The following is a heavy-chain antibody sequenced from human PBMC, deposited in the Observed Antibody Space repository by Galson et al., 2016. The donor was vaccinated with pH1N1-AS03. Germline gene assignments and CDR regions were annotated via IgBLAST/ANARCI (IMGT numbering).Heavy chain of an antibody. CDR3: ARQKYCSGGSCFLYYDAFDM. D-gene: IGHD2-15*01. CDR2: IWPADSDT. Sequence: QSGAEVKKPGESLKISCQASGYIFSSYWIGWVRQRPGKGLEWMGIIWPADSDTKYSPSFQRQVTISVDTSLNPAYLQWSSLEASDPAMYFCARQKYCSGGSCFLYYDAFDMWGQGTLVTVSS. CDR1: GYIFSSYW. V-gene: IGHV5-51*01. J-gene: IGHJ3*02.